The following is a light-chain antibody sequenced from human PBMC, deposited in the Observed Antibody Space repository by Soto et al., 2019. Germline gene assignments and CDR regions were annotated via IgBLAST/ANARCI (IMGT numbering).Light chain of an antibody. CDR2: AAS. CDR1: QSVSH. J-gene: IGKJ2*01. CDR3: HQYGGSPLYT. V-gene: IGKV3-20*01. Sequence: EIVLTQSPGTLSLSPGETATLSCRASQSVSHLAWYQQKPGQAPRLLVYAASSRATGIPDRFSGSGSGTDFTLTISRLEPEDFAVYYGHQYGGSPLYTVGQGTRLEIK.